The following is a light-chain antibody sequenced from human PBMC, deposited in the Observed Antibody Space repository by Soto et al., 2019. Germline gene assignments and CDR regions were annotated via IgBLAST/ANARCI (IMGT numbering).Light chain of an antibody. J-gene: IGKJ1*01. Sequence: DIVMTQSPDSLAVSLGERATINCKSSQSVLYSSNNENYLAWYQQKPGQPPKLLISWASTREFGVPDRFSGSGSGTDFTLTISTLQAEDVAVYYCQRYYSTPQTFGQGTKVEIK. CDR3: QRYYSTPQT. CDR2: WAS. V-gene: IGKV4-1*01. CDR1: QSVLYSSNNENY.